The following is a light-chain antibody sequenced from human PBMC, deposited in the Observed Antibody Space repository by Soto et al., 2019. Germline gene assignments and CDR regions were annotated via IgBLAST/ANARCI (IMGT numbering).Light chain of an antibody. CDR2: EVS. Sequence: QSVLTQPASVSGSPGQSITISCTGTSSDVGSYNLVSWYQQHPGKAPKLMIYEVSKRPSGVSNRFSGSKSGNTASLTISGLQAEDEADYHCCSYAGSSTLRVFGTGTKVTVL. CDR3: CSYAGSSTLRV. CDR1: SSDVGSYNL. V-gene: IGLV2-23*02. J-gene: IGLJ1*01.